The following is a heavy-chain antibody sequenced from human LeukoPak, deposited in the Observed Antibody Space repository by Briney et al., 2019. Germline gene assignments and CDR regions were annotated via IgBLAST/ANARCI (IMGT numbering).Heavy chain of an antibody. J-gene: IGHJ4*02. V-gene: IGHV3-21*01. CDR1: GFTFSSYS. D-gene: IGHD6-19*01. CDR3: ATLRPYSSGWYEDY. Sequence: PGGSLRLSCAASGFTFSSYSMNWVRQAPGKGLEWVSSISSGSSYIYYADSVKGRFTISRDNAKNSLYLQKNSLRAEDTAVYYCATLRPYSSGWYEDYWGQGTLVTVSS. CDR2: ISSGSSYI.